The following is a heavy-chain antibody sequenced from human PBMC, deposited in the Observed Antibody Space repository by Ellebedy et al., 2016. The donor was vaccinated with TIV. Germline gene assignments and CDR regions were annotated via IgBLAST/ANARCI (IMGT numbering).Heavy chain of an antibody. CDR2: IKPSPDGA. CDR1: GLTINNYS. D-gene: IGHD3-16*01. Sequence: ASVKVSXXASGLTINNYSIHWVRHAPGQGLEWMGVIKPSPDGATYAVRFQGRITVSRDASTSIVNLELTRLSSDDTAVYYCARELGEFVGGWDSHWLDPWGQGTLVTVSS. CDR3: ARELGEFVGGWDSHWLDP. V-gene: IGHV1-46*02. J-gene: IGHJ5*02.